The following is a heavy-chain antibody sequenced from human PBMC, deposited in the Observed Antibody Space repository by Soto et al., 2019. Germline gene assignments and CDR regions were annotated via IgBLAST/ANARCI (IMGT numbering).Heavy chain of an antibody. J-gene: IGHJ4*02. CDR3: ARDGVGDYVWGSYRSLDY. D-gene: IGHD3-16*02. CDR1: GFTFSSYG. Sequence: PGGSLRLSCAASGFTFSSYGMHWVRQAPGKGLEWVAVIWYDGSNKYYADSVKGRFTIARDNSKNTLYLQMNSLRAEDTAVYYFARDGVGDYVWGSYRSLDYWGQGTLVTVSS. V-gene: IGHV3-33*01. CDR2: IWYDGSNK.